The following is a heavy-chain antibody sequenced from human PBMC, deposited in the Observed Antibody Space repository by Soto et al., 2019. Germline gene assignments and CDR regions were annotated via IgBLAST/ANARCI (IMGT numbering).Heavy chain of an antibody. J-gene: IGHJ4*02. CDR2: VYYSGST. Sequence: QLQLQESGPGLVKPSATLSLTCTVSGGSVSSSSYYWGWVRQPPGKGLEWIGSVYYSGSTYYNPSLESRVTISVDKSKNQSSLKLMSLSAADTAVYYCGRLEGLATISYYFDYWGQGALVTVSS. V-gene: IGHV4-39*01. CDR1: GGSVSSSSYY. D-gene: IGHD3-9*01. CDR3: GRLEGLATISYYFDY.